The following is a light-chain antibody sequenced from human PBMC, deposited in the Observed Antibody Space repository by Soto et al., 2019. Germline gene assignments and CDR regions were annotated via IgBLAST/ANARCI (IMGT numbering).Light chain of an antibody. Sequence: DIQMTPSPSSLSASVGDRVTITCRASQSINSYLNWYQQKPGKAPKLLIYAASRLQSGVTSRFSGSGSGTDCTITISSLQPADFATYDGQQSYSTPPSFGGGTKVEIK. CDR2: AAS. CDR3: QQSYSTPPS. J-gene: IGKJ4*01. CDR1: QSINSY. V-gene: IGKV1-39*01.